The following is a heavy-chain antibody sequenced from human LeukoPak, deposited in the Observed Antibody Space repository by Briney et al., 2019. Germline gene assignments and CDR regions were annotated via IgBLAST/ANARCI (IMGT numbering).Heavy chain of an antibody. V-gene: IGHV3-33*01. CDR2: IWYDGSNK. CDR3: ARGGSLLWFGELFQDY. CDR1: GFTFSSYG. J-gene: IGHJ4*02. Sequence: GRSLRLSCAASGFTFSSYGMHWVRQAPGKGLKWVAIIWYDGSNKYYADSVKGRFTISRDNSKNTLYLQMNSLRAEDTAVYYCARGGSLLWFGELFQDYCGQGTLVTVSS. D-gene: IGHD3-10*01.